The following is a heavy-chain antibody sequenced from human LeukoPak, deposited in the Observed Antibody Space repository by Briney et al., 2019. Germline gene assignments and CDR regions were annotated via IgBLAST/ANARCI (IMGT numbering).Heavy chain of an antibody. J-gene: IGHJ4*02. CDR2: IIPIFGTA. CDR1: GGTFSSYA. Sequence: ASVKVSCKASGGTFSSYAISWVRQAPGQGLEWMGGIIPIFGTANYAQKFQGRVTITTDESTSTAYMELSSLRSEDTAVCYCASILDSSGYLDYWGQGTLVTVSS. D-gene: IGHD3-22*01. CDR3: ASILDSSGYLDY. V-gene: IGHV1-69*05.